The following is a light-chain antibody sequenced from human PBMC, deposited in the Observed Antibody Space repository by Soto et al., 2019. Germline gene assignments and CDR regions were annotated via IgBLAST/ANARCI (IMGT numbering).Light chain of an antibody. CDR1: QSVSNN. CDR2: DAS. CDR3: QQYSKWRT. V-gene: IGKV3-15*01. Sequence: EIVMTQSPATLSVSPGERATLSCRASQSVSNNLAWYQQRPGQAPRLLIYDASTRATGIPARITGSGSGTEFTLTISSLQSEDFAVYYCQQYSKWRTFGQGTKVEIK. J-gene: IGKJ1*01.